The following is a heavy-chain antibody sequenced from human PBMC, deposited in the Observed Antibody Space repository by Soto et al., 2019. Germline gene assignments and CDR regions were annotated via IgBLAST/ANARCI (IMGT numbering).Heavy chain of an antibody. CDR3: ARDISSSWTGGYYYYGMDV. V-gene: IGHV3-21*01. CDR1: GFTFSSYS. D-gene: IGHD6-13*01. Sequence: EVQLVESGGGLVKPGGSLRLSCAASGFTFSSYSMNWVRQAPGKGLEWVSSISSSSSYIYYADSVKGRFTISRDNAKNSLDLQMNSLRAEDTAVYYCARDISSSWTGGYYYYGMDVWGQGTTVTVSS. J-gene: IGHJ6*02. CDR2: ISSSSSYI.